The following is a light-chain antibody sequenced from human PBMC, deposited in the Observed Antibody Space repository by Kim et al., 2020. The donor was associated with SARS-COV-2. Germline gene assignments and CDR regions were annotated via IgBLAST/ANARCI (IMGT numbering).Light chain of an antibody. V-gene: IGKV1-12*01. CDR1: QSVGSW. CDR3: QQAVIFPRT. Sequence: GPVGERITITCRACQSVGSWLAWCQQNPGKAPKLLIYAASALQTGVPSRFSGTGSGRDFTLTISNLHPEDFATYYCQQAVIFPRTFGQGTKVDIK. CDR2: AAS. J-gene: IGKJ1*01.